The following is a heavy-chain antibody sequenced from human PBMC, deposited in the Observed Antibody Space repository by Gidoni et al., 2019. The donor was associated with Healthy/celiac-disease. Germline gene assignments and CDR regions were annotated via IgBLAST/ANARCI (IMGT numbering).Heavy chain of an antibody. Sequence: VHVVEYGTGLILPWGTLSPSCVASVFTFSGSAMHWVRQASGKGLVGVGSIRSKAKSYATAYAESVKGRFTKSRDESTNTAYLQMNSLKTEDTVVYYCTSWDDAFDIWGQGTMVTVSS. CDR2: IRSKAKSYAT. CDR1: VFTFSGSA. V-gene: IGHV3-73*02. CDR3: TSWDDAFDI. J-gene: IGHJ3*02. D-gene: IGHD1-26*01.